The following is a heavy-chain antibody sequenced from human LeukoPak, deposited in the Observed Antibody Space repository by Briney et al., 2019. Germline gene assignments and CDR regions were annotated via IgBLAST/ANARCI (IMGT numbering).Heavy chain of an antibody. Sequence: SETLSLTCTVSGGSISSYYWSWIRQPPGEGLEWIGYIYYSGSTKYNPSLKSRVTISVDTSKNQFSLKLSSVTAADTAVYYCARLPGISAGNFDYWGQGTLVTVSS. CDR3: ARLPGISAGNFDY. CDR2: IYYSGST. V-gene: IGHV4-59*08. J-gene: IGHJ4*02. D-gene: IGHD3-10*01. CDR1: GGSISSYY.